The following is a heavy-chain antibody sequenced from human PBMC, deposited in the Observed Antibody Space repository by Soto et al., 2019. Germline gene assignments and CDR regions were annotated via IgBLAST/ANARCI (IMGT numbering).Heavy chain of an antibody. CDR3: AKTKDIVVVPAVITHYVMGV. D-gene: IGHD2-2*01. CDR1: GFTFSSYG. CDR2: ISYEGSNK. J-gene: IGHJ6*02. Sequence: QVQLVESGGGVVQPGRSLRLSCAASGFTFSSYGMHWVRQAPGKGLEWVAGISYEGSNKYYADSVKGRFTISRVNSKITLYLQMNSLRAEDTAVYYCAKTKDIVVVPAVITHYVMGVWGQGTTVTVSS. V-gene: IGHV3-30*18.